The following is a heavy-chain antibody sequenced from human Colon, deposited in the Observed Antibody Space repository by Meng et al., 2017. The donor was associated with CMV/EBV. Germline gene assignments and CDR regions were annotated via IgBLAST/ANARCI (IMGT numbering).Heavy chain of an antibody. Sequence: SVKVSCKASGGTFSSYAISWVRQAPGQGLEWMGGIIPIFGTANYAQKFQGRVTITTDESTSTAYMELSSLRSEDTAVYFCARDLRDVDVFRSLQWPRGLGMDVWGQGTTVTVSS. CDR2: IIPIFGTA. CDR3: ARDLRDVDVFRSLQWPRGLGMDV. D-gene: IGHD3-3*01. CDR1: GGTFSSYA. J-gene: IGHJ6*02. V-gene: IGHV1-69*05.